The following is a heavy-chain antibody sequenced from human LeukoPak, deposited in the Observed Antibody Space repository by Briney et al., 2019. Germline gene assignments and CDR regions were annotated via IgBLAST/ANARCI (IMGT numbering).Heavy chain of an antibody. CDR3: ARWALSRSLDY. CDR1: GFTFSSYW. J-gene: IGHJ4*02. D-gene: IGHD2-2*01. V-gene: IGHV3-23*01. Sequence: GGSLRLSCVPSGFTFSSYWMSWVRQAPGKGLEWVSAISGSGGSTYYADSVKGRFTISRDNSKNTLYLQMNSLRAEDTAVYYCARWALSRSLDYWGQGTLVTVSS. CDR2: ISGSGGST.